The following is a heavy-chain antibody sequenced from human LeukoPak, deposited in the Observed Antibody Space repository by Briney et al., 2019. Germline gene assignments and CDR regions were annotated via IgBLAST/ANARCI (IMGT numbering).Heavy chain of an antibody. CDR2: IRPDGSGE. CDR3: ARDCGAAITGPRFDL. CDR1: GFTLSSYA. D-gene: IGHD2-8*02. V-gene: IGHV3-7*03. J-gene: IGHJ4*02. Sequence: GGSLRLSCAASGFTLSSYAMSWVRQAPGKGLEWVAMIRPDGSGEYYVDSVKGRFTISRDNVNYSLYLQMNSLTAEDTAVYYCARDCGAAITGPRFDLWGQGARVTVSS.